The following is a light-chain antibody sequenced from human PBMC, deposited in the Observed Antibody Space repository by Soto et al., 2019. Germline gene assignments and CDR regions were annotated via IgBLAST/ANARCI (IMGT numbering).Light chain of an antibody. J-gene: IGKJ3*01. CDR3: QQHGSWGIT. CDR1: QSVSSS. CDR2: GAS. V-gene: IGKV3-15*01. Sequence: EIMMTQSASTLSVSPGERATLSCRASQSVSSSLAWYQQKPGQAPRLLIYGASTRATGIPARFSGSGSGTDFTLTISRLEPEDFAVYYCQQHGSWGITFGPGTKVDIK.